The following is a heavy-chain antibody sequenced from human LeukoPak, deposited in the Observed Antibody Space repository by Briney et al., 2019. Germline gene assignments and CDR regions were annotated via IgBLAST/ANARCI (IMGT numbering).Heavy chain of an antibody. CDR1: GGTFSSYA. CDR3: ARDSSGSLDY. D-gene: IGHD1-26*01. V-gene: IGHV1-8*02. J-gene: IGHJ4*02. CDR2: MNPNSGNT. Sequence: ASVKVSCKASGGTFSSYAINWVRQATGQGLEWMGWMNPNSGNTGYAQKFQGRVTMTRNTSISTAYMELSSLRSEDTALYYCARDSSGSLDYWGQGTLVTVSS.